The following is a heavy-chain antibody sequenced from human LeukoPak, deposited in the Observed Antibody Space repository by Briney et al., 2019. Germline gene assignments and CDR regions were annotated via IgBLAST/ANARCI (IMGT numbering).Heavy chain of an antibody. CDR3: AKGSYGSGSYYNY. CDR2: ISGNGGNT. D-gene: IGHD3-10*01. V-gene: IGHV3-23*01. CDR1: GFTFSNYA. J-gene: IGHJ4*02. Sequence: PGGSLRLSCAASGFTFSNYAVSWVRQAPGKGLEWVSAISGNGGNTFYADSVKGRFTITRDNSQNTLYVQMNSLRAEDTAVYYCAKGSYGSGSYYNYWGQGTLVTVSS.